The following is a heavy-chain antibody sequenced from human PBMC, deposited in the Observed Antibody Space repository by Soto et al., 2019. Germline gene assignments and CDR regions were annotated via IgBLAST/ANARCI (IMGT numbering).Heavy chain of an antibody. CDR2: IYYSGST. Sequence: TLYLTFAFHSFSISSRVSSWTLSGWPPGWGLEWICYIYYSGSTYYNPSLKSRVTISVDTSKNQFSLKLSSVTAADTAVYYCSRDGEGGFGEFRNYYYYYGMDVWGQGTTVTVSS. V-gene: IGHV4-30-4*01. CDR3: SRDGEGGFGEFRNYYYYYGMDV. CDR1: SFSISSRVSS. J-gene: IGHJ6*02. D-gene: IGHD3-10*01.